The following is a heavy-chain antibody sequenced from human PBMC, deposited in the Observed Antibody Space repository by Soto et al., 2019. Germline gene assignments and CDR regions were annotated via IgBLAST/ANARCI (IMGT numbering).Heavy chain of an antibody. Sequence: GXSVKASCNASGYTFTCYYMHLVRQAPGQGLEWMGWINPNSGGTKSAQKFQGRVTVSRDNAKNSVYLEMNSLSAEDTAVYYCARASEDLTSNFDDWGQGTLVTVSS. J-gene: IGHJ4*02. V-gene: IGHV1-2*02. CDR3: ARASEDLTSNFDD. CDR2: INPNSGGT. CDR1: GYTFTCYY.